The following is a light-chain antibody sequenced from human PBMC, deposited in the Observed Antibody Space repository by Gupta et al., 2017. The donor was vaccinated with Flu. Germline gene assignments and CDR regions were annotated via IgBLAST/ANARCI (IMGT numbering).Light chain of an antibody. CDR2: AAS. CDR1: QSVRSY. Sequence: EIVLTQSPATLSLSPGERATLSCRASQSVRSYLAWYQQKPGQAPRLLIYAASNRATGIPARFSGSGSGTDFTLTISSLEPEDFAVYYCQQRSSWPRITFGQGTRLEIK. CDR3: QQRSSWPRIT. J-gene: IGKJ5*01. V-gene: IGKV3-11*01.